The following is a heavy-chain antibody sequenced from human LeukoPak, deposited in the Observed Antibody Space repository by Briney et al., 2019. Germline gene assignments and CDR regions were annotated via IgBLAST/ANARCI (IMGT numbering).Heavy chain of an antibody. CDR3: TRDGYDSSGYYYVFDY. D-gene: IGHD3-22*01. J-gene: IGHJ4*02. Sequence: GGSLRLSRTASGFTFGDYAMSWVRQAPGKGLEWVGFIRSKAYGGTTEYAASVKGRFTISRDDSKSIAYLQMNSLKTEDTAVYYCTRDGYDSSGYYYVFDYWGQGTLVTVSS. CDR1: GFTFGDYA. V-gene: IGHV3-49*04. CDR2: IRSKAYGGTT.